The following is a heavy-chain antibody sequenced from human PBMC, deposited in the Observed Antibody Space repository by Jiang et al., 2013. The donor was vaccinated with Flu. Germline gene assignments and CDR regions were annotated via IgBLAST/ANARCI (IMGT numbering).Heavy chain of an antibody. J-gene: IGHJ3*02. V-gene: IGHV4-39*01. CDR3: ARREFSGSYYEAGAFDI. CDR1: GGSISSSSYY. CDR2: IYYSGST. Sequence: GLVKPSETLSLTCTVSGGSISSSSYYWGWIRQPPGKGLEWIGSIYYSGSTYYNPSLKSRVTISVDTSKNQFSLKLSSVTAADTAVYYCARREFSGSYYEAGAFDIWGQGTMVTVSS. D-gene: IGHD1-26*01.